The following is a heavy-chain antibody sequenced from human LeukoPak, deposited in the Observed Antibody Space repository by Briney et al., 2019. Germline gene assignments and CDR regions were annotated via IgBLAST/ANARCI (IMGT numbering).Heavy chain of an antibody. CDR3: AKVDRGYDYYYYAMDV. V-gene: IGHV3-23*01. J-gene: IGHJ6*02. Sequence: GGFLRLSCAASGSTFSRYAMSWVRQAPGKGLEWVSVVGGTGSSTYYADSVKGRFTISRDNSKNTLYLEMSSLRAEGTAVYYCAKVDRGYDYYYYAMDVWGQGTTVTVSS. CDR2: VGGTGSST. CDR1: GSTFSRYA. D-gene: IGHD2-15*01.